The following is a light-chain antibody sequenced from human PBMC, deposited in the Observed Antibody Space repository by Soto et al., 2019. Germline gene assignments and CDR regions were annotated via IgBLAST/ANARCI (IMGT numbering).Light chain of an antibody. Sequence: DIQMTQSPSTLSASVGDRVAITCRASQNIGSRLAWYQQKPDEAPKLLIYDASSLESGVPLRFGGSGSGTDFTLIISSLQPDDFATYYCQQYNTVSPGTFGQGTKVDIK. CDR2: DAS. V-gene: IGKV1-5*01. J-gene: IGKJ1*01. CDR3: QQYNTVSPGT. CDR1: QNIGSR.